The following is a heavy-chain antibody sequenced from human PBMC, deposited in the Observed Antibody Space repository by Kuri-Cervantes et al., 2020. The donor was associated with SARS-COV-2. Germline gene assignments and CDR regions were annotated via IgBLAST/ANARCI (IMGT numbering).Heavy chain of an antibody. Sequence: GESLKISCAASGFTFSNSDMHWVRQRPGKGLEWVAFIRNDGTARQYVDSVKGRFTISRDNYKSTVHLQVNSLRVEDTAVYYCAKDHGSDWTFPVSWGQGTQVTVSS. J-gene: IGHJ5*02. D-gene: IGHD6-19*01. CDR1: GFTFSNSD. CDR3: AKDHGSDWTFPVS. V-gene: IGHV3-30*02. CDR2: IRNDGTAR.